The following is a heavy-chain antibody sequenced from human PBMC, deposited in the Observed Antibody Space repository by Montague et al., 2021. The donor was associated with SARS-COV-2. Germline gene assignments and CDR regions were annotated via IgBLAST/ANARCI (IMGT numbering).Heavy chain of an antibody. V-gene: IGHV4-59*01. D-gene: IGHD3-22*01. J-gene: IGHJ2*01. Sequence: SETLSLTCTVSGGHYFWSWIRQPPGKGLEWIGYIYYSGTTKYNPSLESRVTISLDTSKNQLSLMLISVTAADTAVYYCARIVVVTYSHFDLWGRGTLVTVAP. CDR2: IYYSGTT. CDR1: GGHYF. CDR3: ARIVVVTYSHFDL.